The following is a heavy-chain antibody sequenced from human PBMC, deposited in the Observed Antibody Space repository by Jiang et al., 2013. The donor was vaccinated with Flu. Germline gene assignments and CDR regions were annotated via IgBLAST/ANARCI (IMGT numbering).Heavy chain of an antibody. D-gene: IGHD6-13*01. J-gene: IGHJ4*02. V-gene: IGHV3-33*01. CDR2: IWYDGSNK. CDR3: ARDCVAAAGTELCY. Sequence: SCAASGFTFSSYGMHWVRQAPGKGLEWVAVIWYDGSNKYYADSVKGRFTISRDNSKNTLYLQMNSLRAEDTAVYYCARDCVAAAGTELCYWGQGTLVTVSS. CDR1: GFTFSSYG.